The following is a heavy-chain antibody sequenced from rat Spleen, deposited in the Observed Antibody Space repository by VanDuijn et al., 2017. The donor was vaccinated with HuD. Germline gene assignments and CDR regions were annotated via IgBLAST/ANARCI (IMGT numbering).Heavy chain of an antibody. CDR2: ITNSGGVT. D-gene: IGHD1-7*01. Sequence: EVQLVESGGGLVQPGRSLRLSCVASGFTFNHYWMTWIRQAPGKGLEWIASITNSGGVTYYPDSVKGRFTISRDDAESTVYLQMNSLRSEDTATYYCTTQWGLYHWGQGVMVTVSS. J-gene: IGHJ2*01. CDR3: TTQWGLYH. CDR1: GFTFNHYW. V-gene: IGHV5-31*01.